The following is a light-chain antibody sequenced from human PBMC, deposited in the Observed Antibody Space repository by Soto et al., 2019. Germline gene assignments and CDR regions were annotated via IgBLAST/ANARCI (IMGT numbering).Light chain of an antibody. CDR3: SSKSIGSTPML. CDR1: SSDVGGYKY. Sequence: QSALTQPASVSGSPGQSITISCTGTSSDVGGYKYVSWYQHHPGKAPKLIIYEVNNRPSGVSNRFSGSKSGNTASLTISGLQPDDESHYYCSSKSIGSTPMLFGGGTKLTVL. J-gene: IGLJ2*01. V-gene: IGLV2-14*01. CDR2: EVN.